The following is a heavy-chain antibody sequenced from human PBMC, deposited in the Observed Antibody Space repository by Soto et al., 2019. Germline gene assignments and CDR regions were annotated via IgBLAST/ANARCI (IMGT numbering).Heavy chain of an antibody. CDR2: ISTYNGDT. V-gene: IGHV1-18*01. CDR1: GYTFTRSG. CDR3: ARETVTTGGYYFDY. J-gene: IGHJ4*02. D-gene: IGHD4-17*01. Sequence: ASVKVSCKASGYTFTRSGIIWVRQAPGQGLEWMGWISTYNGDTNYAQTFQGRVTMTTDTSTSTAYMELSRLRSDDTAVYYCARETVTTGGYYFDYWGQGTLVTVSS.